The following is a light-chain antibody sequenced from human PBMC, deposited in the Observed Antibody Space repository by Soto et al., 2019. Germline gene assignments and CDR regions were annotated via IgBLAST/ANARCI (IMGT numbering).Light chain of an antibody. CDR3: CSYTSSSTLAV. Sequence: QSALTQPASVSGSPGQSITISCTGTSSDIGAYNYVSWYQQHPGKAPKLMIYEVSNRPSGVSNRFSGSKSGNTASLTISGLQAEDEADYYCCSYTSSSTLAVFGGGTQLTVL. CDR2: EVS. CDR1: SSDIGAYNY. V-gene: IGLV2-14*01. J-gene: IGLJ7*01.